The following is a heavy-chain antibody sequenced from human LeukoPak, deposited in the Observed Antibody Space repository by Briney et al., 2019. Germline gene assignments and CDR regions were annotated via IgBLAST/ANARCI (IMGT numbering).Heavy chain of an antibody. Sequence: SETLSLTCAVYGGSFSGYYWGWIRQPPGKGLEWIASIYHSGSTYYNPSLKSRVSMSVDTSKNQFSLRLSSVTAADTAVYYCARNSHDDYVLWGQGSLVTVSS. J-gene: IGHJ4*02. CDR3: ARNSHDDYVL. CDR1: GGSFSGYY. CDR2: IYHSGST. V-gene: IGHV4-38-2*01. D-gene: IGHD4-17*01.